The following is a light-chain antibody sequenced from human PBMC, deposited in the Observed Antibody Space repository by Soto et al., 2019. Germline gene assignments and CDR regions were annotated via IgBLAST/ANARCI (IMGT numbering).Light chain of an antibody. CDR2: AAS. CDR1: QTISRN. J-gene: IGKJ5*01. V-gene: IGKV1-39*01. Sequence: DIQMTQSPSSLSASVGDRVTIPCRASQTISRNLNWYQQKPGKAPKLLIYAASSLQSGVPSRFSGSGSGTDFTLAISSLQPEDFATYYCQQSDSIPFTFGQGTRLEIK. CDR3: QQSDSIPFT.